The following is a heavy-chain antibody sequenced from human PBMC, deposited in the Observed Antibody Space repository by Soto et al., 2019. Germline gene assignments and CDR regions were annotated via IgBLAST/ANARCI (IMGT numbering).Heavy chain of an antibody. CDR3: ARLGEYYQSLVH. V-gene: IGHV4-39*01. CDR2: IYYDGNT. CDR1: GDSISSNSHY. D-gene: IGHD2-2*01. Sequence: PSETLSLTCTVSGDSISSNSHYWGWIRQPPGKGLESIANIYYDGNTYYNPSLKSRVTISLDTSKNQFSLRLNSVTAADTAVYDCARLGEYYQSLVHWGPGTLVTVSS. J-gene: IGHJ4*01.